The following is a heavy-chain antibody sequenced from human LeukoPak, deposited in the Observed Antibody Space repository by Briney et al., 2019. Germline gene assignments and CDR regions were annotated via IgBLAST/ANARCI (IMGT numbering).Heavy chain of an antibody. V-gene: IGHV4-4*02. Sequence: PSGTLSLTCAVSGGSISSSNWWSWVRQPPGKGLEWIGSIYYSGSTYYNPSLKSRVTISVDTSKNQFSLKLNSVSAADTAVYYCARASLWFGYDTGGFDPWGQGTLVTVSS. CDR2: IYYSGST. CDR1: GGSISSSNW. J-gene: IGHJ5*02. D-gene: IGHD3-10*01. CDR3: ARASLWFGYDTGGFDP.